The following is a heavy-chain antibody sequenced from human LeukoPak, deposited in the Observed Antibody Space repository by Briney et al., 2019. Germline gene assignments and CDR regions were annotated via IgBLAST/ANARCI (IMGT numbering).Heavy chain of an antibody. D-gene: IGHD3-22*01. V-gene: IGHV4-30-4*01. CDR1: GGSISSGDYY. Sequence: SQTLSLTCTVSGGSISSGDYYWSWIRQPPGKGLEWIGYIYHSGSTHFNPSLKSRVTISVDTSKNQFSPKLSSVTAADTAVYFCARGPDSSGYYYFDYWGQGTLVTVSS. J-gene: IGHJ4*02. CDR2: IYHSGST. CDR3: ARGPDSSGYYYFDY.